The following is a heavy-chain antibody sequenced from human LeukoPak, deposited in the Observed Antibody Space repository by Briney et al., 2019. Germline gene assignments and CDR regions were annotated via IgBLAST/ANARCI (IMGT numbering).Heavy chain of an antibody. V-gene: IGHV3-64*01. Sequence: GGSLRLSCAASGFTFSSYAMHWVRQAPGKGLEYVSAISSNGGSTYYANSVKGRFTISRDNSKNTLYLQMGSLRAEDMAVYYCARVKYDSSGYYRHFDYWGQGTLVTVSS. CDR2: ISSNGGST. CDR1: GFTFSSYA. CDR3: ARVKYDSSGYYRHFDY. J-gene: IGHJ4*02. D-gene: IGHD3-22*01.